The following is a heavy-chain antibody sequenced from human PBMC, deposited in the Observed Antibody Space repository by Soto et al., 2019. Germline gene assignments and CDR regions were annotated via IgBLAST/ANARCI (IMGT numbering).Heavy chain of an antibody. Sequence: AASVKVSCKASGYTFTGYYMHWVRQPPGQGLEWMGWINPNSGGTNYAQKFQGWVTMTRDTSISTAYMELSRLRSDDTAVYYCARDRSPGGGYYYMDVWGKGTTVTVSS. CDR2: INPNSGGT. CDR3: ARDRSPGGGYYYMDV. V-gene: IGHV1-2*04. J-gene: IGHJ6*03. CDR1: GYTFTGYY. D-gene: IGHD1-26*01.